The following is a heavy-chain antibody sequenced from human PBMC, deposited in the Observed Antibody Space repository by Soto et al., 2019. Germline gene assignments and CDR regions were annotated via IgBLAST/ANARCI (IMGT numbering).Heavy chain of an antibody. CDR3: ARAVVPSRNYYYYGMDV. D-gene: IGHD2-2*01. J-gene: IGHJ6*02. V-gene: IGHV1-69*12. CDR2: IIPIFGTA. Sequence: QVQLVQSGAEVKKPGSSVKVSCKASGGTFSSYAISWVRQAPGQGLEWMGGIIPIFGTANYAQKFQGRVTIAADESTSTAYMELSSLRAEDTGVYYCARAVVPSRNYYYYGMDVWGQGTTVTVSS. CDR1: GGTFSSYA.